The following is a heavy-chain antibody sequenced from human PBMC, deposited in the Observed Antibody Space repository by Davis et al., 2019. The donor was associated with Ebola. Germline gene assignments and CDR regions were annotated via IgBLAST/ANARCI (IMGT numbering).Heavy chain of an antibody. D-gene: IGHD2-8*02. CDR1: GASIRAYY. J-gene: IGHJ5*02. CDR3: ARYWGTGGVAFDP. V-gene: IGHV4-59*01. Sequence: PSETLSLTCTVSGASIRAYYWSWIRQPPGKGLEWIGYIFHSGYTNYNPSLKSRVTISVDTSKNQFSLKLNSVTAADTAIFYCARYWGTGGVAFDPWGQGTLVTVSS. CDR2: IFHSGYT.